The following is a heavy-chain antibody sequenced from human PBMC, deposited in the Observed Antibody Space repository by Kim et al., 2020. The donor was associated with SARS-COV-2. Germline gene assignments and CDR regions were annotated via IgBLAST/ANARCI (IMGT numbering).Heavy chain of an antibody. V-gene: IGHV1-3*01. CDR3: MRDRNGGYNRGRGRSDY. Sequence: ASVKVSCKASGYTFTNYAMHWVRQAPGQTLEWMGWINAANGNTKYSQNFQGRVTITRDTSASTAYMELSRLRSEDTALYFCMRDRNGGYNRGRGRSDYWGQGTLVTVSS. CDR1: GYTFTNYA. CDR2: INAANGNT. J-gene: IGHJ4*02. D-gene: IGHD6-19*01.